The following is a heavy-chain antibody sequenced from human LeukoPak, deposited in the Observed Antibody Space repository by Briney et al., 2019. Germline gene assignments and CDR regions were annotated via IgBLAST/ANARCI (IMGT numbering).Heavy chain of an antibody. Sequence: PGRSLRLSCAASGFSFSSYGMHWVRQAPGKGLEWVAVISYDGTNKDYADSVKGRFTISRDNSKNTLFLQMKSLRTEDTAVYYCAKDRGWNGAFDHWGQGTLVTVSS. J-gene: IGHJ4*02. CDR2: ISYDGTNK. CDR3: AKDRGWNGAFDH. D-gene: IGHD1-1*01. V-gene: IGHV3-30*18. CDR1: GFSFSSYG.